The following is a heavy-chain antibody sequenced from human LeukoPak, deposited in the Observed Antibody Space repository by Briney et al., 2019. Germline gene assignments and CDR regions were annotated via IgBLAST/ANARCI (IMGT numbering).Heavy chain of an antibody. V-gene: IGHV3-23*01. CDR3: AKQPIVVVPAAIPRCYFDY. CDR2: ISGSGGST. CDR1: GFTFSSYA. D-gene: IGHD2-2*01. J-gene: IGHJ4*02. Sequence: GGSLRLSCAASGFTFSSYAMSWVRQAPGKGLEWVSAISGSGGSTYYADSMKRPFTISRNNSKNTLYLQMNSLRAEDTAVYYCAKQPIVVVPAAIPRCYFDYWGQGTLVTVSS.